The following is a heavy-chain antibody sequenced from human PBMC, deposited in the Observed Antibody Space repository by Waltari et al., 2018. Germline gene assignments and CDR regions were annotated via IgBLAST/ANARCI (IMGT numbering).Heavy chain of an antibody. V-gene: IGHV1-3*04. CDR3: ARGLHRXAWIVDY. D-gene: IGHD1-1*01. Sequence: QXQLVQSGAEVEKPGASVXVSCMTSGYTXTHYGXHWVRQAPGQRLEWMGWINTDNGDXQFSPKLQXRVTXTRXTFAXXVXMELSSLTXXDTAXYYCARGLHRXAWIVDYXGQGTLVTVXS. J-gene: IGHJ4*02. CDR2: INTDNGDX. CDR1: GYTXTHYG.